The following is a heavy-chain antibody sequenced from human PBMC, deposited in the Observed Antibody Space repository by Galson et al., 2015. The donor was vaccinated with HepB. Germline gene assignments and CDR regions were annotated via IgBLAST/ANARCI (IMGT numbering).Heavy chain of an antibody. CDR2: ISGSGGST. D-gene: IGHD6-19*01. V-gene: IGHV3-23*01. Sequence: SLRLSCATSGFTSSSYAMSWVRQAPGKGLEWVSAISGSGGSTYYADSVKGRFTISRVNSKNTLYLQMNSLRAEDTAVYYCAKDAGRKAVTQGHAFDIWGQGTMVTVSS. J-gene: IGHJ3*02. CDR3: AKDAGRKAVTQGHAFDI. CDR1: GFTSSSYA.